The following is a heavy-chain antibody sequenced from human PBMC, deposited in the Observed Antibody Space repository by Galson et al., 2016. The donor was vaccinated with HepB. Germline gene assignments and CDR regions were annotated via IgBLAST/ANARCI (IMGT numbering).Heavy chain of an antibody. Sequence: SLRLSCAASGFTVFNNYMTWVRQAPGKGLEWVSLIYSGGSTHYADSVKGRFTISRDSSKNTLYLPMNNLRAEDTAVYYCARSQISGVVNGPYWGQGTLVTVSS. CDR3: ARSQISGVVNGPY. CDR2: IYSGGST. V-gene: IGHV3-66*01. D-gene: IGHD3-3*01. J-gene: IGHJ4*02. CDR1: GFTVFNNY.